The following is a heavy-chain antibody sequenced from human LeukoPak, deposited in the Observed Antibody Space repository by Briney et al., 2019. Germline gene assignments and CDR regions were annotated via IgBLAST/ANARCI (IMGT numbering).Heavy chain of an antibody. J-gene: IGHJ4*02. Sequence: PGGSLRLSCAASGFTFSTYAMSWVRQAPGKGLEWVSTVSTSGRSTYYADSVKGRFTISRDNSKNTLSLQMNSLRAEDTAVYYCARKYYGSGSYYIPDYWGQGTLVTVSS. CDR2: VSTSGRST. D-gene: IGHD3-10*01. V-gene: IGHV3-23*01. CDR3: ARKYYGSGSYYIPDY. CDR1: GFTFSTYA.